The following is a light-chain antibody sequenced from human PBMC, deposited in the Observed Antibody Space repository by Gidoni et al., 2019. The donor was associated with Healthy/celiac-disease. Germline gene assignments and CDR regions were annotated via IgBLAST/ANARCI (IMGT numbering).Light chain of an antibody. CDR1: SSNIGAGYD. CDR3: QSYDSSLSAL. J-gene: IGLJ2*01. V-gene: IGLV1-40*01. CDR2: GNS. Sequence: QSVLTQPPSVSGAPGQRVTIPCTGSSSNIGAGYDVHWYQQLPGPAPKLLSYGNSNRPSGVPDRFSGSKSGTSASLAITGLQAEDEADYYCQSYDSSLSALFGGGTKLTVL.